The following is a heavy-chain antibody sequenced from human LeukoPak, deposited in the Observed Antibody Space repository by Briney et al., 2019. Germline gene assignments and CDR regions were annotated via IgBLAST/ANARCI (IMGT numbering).Heavy chain of an antibody. V-gene: IGHV1-2*02. Sequence: ASVKVSCKASGYTFTGYYMHWVRQAPGQGLEWMGWINPNSGGTNYAQKFQGRVTMTRDTSISTAYMELSSLRSEDTAVYYCARVLGGRWLHLDYWGQGTLVTVSS. CDR1: GYTFTGYY. D-gene: IGHD5-24*01. CDR2: INPNSGGT. J-gene: IGHJ4*02. CDR3: ARVLGGRWLHLDY.